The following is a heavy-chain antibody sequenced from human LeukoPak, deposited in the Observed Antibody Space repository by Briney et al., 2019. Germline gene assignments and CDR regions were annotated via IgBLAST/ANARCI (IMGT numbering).Heavy chain of an antibody. CDR2: IYFGGTT. Sequence: GGSLRLSCAASGFTVSSNYMNWVRQAPGQGLEWVSVIYFGGTTYYADSAKVRFTISKDNSKNTVYLQMNSLGVEDTAVYYCARGDGVYVYWGQGTLVTVSS. CDR1: GFTVSSNY. J-gene: IGHJ4*02. CDR3: ARGDGVYVY. D-gene: IGHD5/OR15-5a*01. V-gene: IGHV3-53*01.